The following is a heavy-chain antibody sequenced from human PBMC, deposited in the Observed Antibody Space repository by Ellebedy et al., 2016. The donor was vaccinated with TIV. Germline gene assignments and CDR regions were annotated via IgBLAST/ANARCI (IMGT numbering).Heavy chain of an antibody. V-gene: IGHV5-51*01. CDR3: ARIRNYYDSSGYYPEYYFDY. D-gene: IGHD3-22*01. CDR2: IYPGDSDT. Sequence: GESLKISCKGSGYSFTSYWIGWVRQMPGKGLEWMGIIYPGDSDTRYSPSFQGQVTISADKSISTAYLQWSSLKASDTAMYYCARIRNYYDSSGYYPEYYFDYWGQGTLVTVSS. J-gene: IGHJ4*02. CDR1: GYSFTSYW.